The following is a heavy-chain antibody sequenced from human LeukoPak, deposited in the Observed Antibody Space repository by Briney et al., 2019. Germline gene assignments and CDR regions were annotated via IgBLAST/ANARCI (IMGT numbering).Heavy chain of an antibody. CDR2: INPNSGGT. CDR1: GYTFTGYY. Sequence: GASVKVSCKASGYTFTGYYMHWVRQAPGQGLEWMGWINPNSGGTNYAQKFQGRVTMTRDTSISTAYMELSRLRSDDTAVYYCARPLRREWELLGGGYWGQGTLVTVSS. D-gene: IGHD1-26*01. J-gene: IGHJ4*02. V-gene: IGHV1-2*02. CDR3: ARPLRREWELLGGGY.